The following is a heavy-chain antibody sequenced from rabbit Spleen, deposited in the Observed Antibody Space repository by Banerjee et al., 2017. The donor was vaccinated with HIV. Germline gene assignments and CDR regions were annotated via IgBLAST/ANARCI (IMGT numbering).Heavy chain of an antibody. CDR3: ARYVGADDYYSL. CDR2: IYGGSSDPT. Sequence: QEQLEESGGDLVKPEGSLTLTCTASGFSFSGSYWMSWVRQAPGKGLEWIAYIYGGSSDPTYYASWAKGRFPVSKTPSTTVTLQMTSLTAADTATYVCARYVGADDYYSLWGPGPLVTVS. J-gene: IGHJ4*01. V-gene: IGHV1S45*01. D-gene: IGHD2-1*01. CDR1: GFSFSGSYW.